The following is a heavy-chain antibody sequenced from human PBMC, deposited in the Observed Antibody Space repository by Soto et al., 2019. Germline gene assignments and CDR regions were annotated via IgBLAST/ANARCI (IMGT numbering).Heavy chain of an antibody. CDR3: AKDYAIVVAFDY. V-gene: IGHV3-23*01. CDR1: GFTFSSYA. D-gene: IGHD3-22*01. CDR2: ISGSGGST. Sequence: EVQLLESGGGLVQPGGSLRLSCAASGFTFSSYAMSWVRQAPGKGLEWVSAISGSGGSTYYADSVKGRFTISRDNSKNTLYVQMNSLRAEDTAVYYCAKDYAIVVAFDYWGQGTLVTVSS. J-gene: IGHJ4*02.